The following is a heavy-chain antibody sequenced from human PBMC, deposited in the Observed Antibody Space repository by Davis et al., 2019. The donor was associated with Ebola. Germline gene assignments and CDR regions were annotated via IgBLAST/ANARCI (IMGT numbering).Heavy chain of an antibody. CDR1: GFTFSSYA. CDR3: ASRMTTALV. V-gene: IGHV3-30*04. CDR2: ISYDGSNK. J-gene: IGHJ6*02. Sequence: GESLKISCAASGFTFSSYAMHWVRQAPGKGLEWVAVISYDGSNKYYADSGRFTISRDNSKNTLYLQMNSLRAEDSAVYYCASRMTTALVWGQGTTVTVSS. D-gene: IGHD4-11*01.